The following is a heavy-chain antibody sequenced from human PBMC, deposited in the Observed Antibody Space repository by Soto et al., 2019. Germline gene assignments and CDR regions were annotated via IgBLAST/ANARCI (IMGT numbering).Heavy chain of an antibody. CDR2: ISAYNGNT. J-gene: IGHJ4*02. D-gene: IGHD3-10*01. Sequence: QVQLVQSGAEVKKPGASVKVSCKASGYTFTSYGISWVRQAPGQGLEWMGWISAYNGNTNYAQKLQGRVTMTTDTSTSTAYMELRSLRSDDTAVYYCARSPRWFGDQTRWLAKYYFDYWGQGTLVTVSS. CDR3: ARSPRWFGDQTRWLAKYYFDY. V-gene: IGHV1-18*01. CDR1: GYTFTSYG.